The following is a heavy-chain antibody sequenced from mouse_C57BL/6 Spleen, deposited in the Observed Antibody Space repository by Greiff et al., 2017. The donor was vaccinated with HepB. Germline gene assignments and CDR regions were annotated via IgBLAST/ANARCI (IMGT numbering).Heavy chain of an antibody. D-gene: IGHD1-1*01. CDR2: ISSGSSTI. CDR3: ATRYYGSSYEDYAMDY. J-gene: IGHJ4*01. CDR1: GFTFSDYG. Sequence: EVKLVESGGGLVKPGGSLKLSCAASGFTFSDYGMHWVRQAPEKGLEWVAYISSGSSTIYYADTVKGRFTISRDNAKNTLFLQMTSLRSEDTAMYYGATRYYGSSYEDYAMDYWGQGTSVTVSS. V-gene: IGHV5-17*01.